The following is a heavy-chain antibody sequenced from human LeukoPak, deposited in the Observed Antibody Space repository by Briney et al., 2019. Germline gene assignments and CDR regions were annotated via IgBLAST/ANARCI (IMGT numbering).Heavy chain of an antibody. J-gene: IGHJ4*02. D-gene: IGHD6-6*01. Sequence: QPGGSLRLSCAASGFTFSSYAMHWVRQAPGKGLEWVAVISYDGSNKYYADSVKGRFTISRDNSKNTLYLQMNSLRAEDTAVYYCAPVRSIAARNWGQGTLVTVSS. CDR2: ISYDGSNK. CDR1: GFTFSSYA. CDR3: APVRSIAARN. V-gene: IGHV3-30*04.